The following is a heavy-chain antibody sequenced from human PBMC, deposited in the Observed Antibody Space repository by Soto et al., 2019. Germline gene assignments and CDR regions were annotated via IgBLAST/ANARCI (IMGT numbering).Heavy chain of an antibody. CDR3: AREVAVAGTGAFDI. CDR2: IWYDGSNK. V-gene: IGHV3-33*01. D-gene: IGHD6-19*01. J-gene: IGHJ3*02. CDR1: GFTFSSYG. Sequence: QVQLVESGGGVVQPGRSLRLSCAASGFTFSSYGMHWVRQAPGKGLEWVAVIWYDGSNKYYADSVKGRFTISRDNSKNTLYLQMNSLRAEDTAVYYCAREVAVAGTGAFDIWGQGTMVTVSS.